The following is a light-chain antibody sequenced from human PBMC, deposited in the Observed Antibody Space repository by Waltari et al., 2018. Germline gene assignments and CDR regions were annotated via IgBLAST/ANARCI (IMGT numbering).Light chain of an antibody. Sequence: SYELTQPPAVSASPGQTASITCSGDKVEDNFASWYQQKPGQSPLLVMYQDNKRPSRIPDRFSGSTSGNTATLTISGTQAVDEADYFCQVCDSSNGVLFGGGTKLTVL. J-gene: IGLJ2*01. CDR1: KVEDNF. CDR2: QDN. CDR3: QVCDSSNGVL. V-gene: IGLV3-1*01.